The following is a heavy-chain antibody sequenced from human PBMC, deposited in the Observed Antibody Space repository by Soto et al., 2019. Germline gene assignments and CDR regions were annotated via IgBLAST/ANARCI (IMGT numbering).Heavy chain of an antibody. Sequence: EVQLAESGGGLAQPGGSLRLSCAAAGFTLGGYAMDWVRQAPGKGLEYVSGISSNGVGTYYANSVQGRFTIYRDNSKNPVYIQMGSLRPDDIDVYYCARRARPDFCYIDVWGKGTTVTVS. CDR3: ARRARPDFCYIDV. D-gene: IGHD6-6*01. CDR2: ISSNGVGT. J-gene: IGHJ6*03. CDR1: GFTLGGYA. V-gene: IGHV3-64*01.